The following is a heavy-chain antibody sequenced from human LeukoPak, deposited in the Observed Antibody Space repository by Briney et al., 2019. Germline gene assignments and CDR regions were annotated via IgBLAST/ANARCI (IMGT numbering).Heavy chain of an antibody. CDR2: LTQTGSAK. V-gene: IGHV3-7*01. CDR3: TDPDWG. D-gene: IGHD3/OR15-3a*01. CDR1: GFSFSGYA. Sequence: GGSLRLSCEASGFSFSGYAMSWVRQAPGKGLEWVATLTQTGSAKYYLDSVKGRFTISRDNAKNSLYLQMDSLRVEDTALYYCTDPDWGWGQGTMVTVSS. J-gene: IGHJ3*01.